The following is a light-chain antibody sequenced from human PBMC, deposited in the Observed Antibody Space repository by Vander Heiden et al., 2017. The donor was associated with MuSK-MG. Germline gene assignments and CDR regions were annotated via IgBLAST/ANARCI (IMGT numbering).Light chain of an antibody. J-gene: IGKJ1*01. CDR3: QQDYDTLWT. CDR1: QSVLYRSNNKNY. Sequence: DIVMTQSPDSLSVSLGERATINCKSSQSVLYRSNNKNYLAWYQQKPGQPTKILIYWTDFTLTISSLQAEDMAVYYCQQDYDTLWTFGQGTKVEIK. V-gene: IGKV4-1*01.